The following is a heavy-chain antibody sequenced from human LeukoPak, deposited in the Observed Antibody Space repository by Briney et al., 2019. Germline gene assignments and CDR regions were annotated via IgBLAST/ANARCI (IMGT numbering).Heavy chain of an antibody. V-gene: IGHV4-59*12. Sequence: PSETLALTCTVSGGSISSYYWSWIRQPPGKGLEWIGYIYYSGSTNYNPSLKSRVTISLDTSKNEFSLNLTSMTAADTAVYYSARGIIATTGEQNWFDPWGQGTLVTVSS. J-gene: IGHJ5*02. CDR1: GGSISSYY. CDR2: IYYSGST. CDR3: ARGIIATTGEQNWFDP. D-gene: IGHD4-11*01.